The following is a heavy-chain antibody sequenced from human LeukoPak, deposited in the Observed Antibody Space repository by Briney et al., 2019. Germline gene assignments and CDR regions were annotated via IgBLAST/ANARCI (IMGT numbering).Heavy chain of an antibody. Sequence: GGSLRLSCAASGFSFRNSWMSWVRQAPGKGLEWVSCIKSRTGGATTDYAAPVKGRFTISRDDSKNTLYMQMNSLETEDTVVYYCTTVLNCGGDCSDAFDIWGQGTMVTVSS. CDR2: IKSRTGGATT. D-gene: IGHD2-21*02. CDR3: TTVLNCGGDCSDAFDI. CDR1: GFSFRNSW. J-gene: IGHJ3*02. V-gene: IGHV3-15*01.